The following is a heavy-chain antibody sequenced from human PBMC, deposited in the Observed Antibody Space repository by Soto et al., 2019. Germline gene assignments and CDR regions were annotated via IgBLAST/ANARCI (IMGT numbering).Heavy chain of an antibody. CDR2: ISYDRDNK. J-gene: IGHJ3*01. D-gene: IGHD3-22*01. V-gene: IGHV3-30*18. CDR1: ALTFRTYG. Sequence: PGGPLRLSCAPSALTFRTYGMHWVRQAPGEGLEWAALISYDRDNKYYADSVKGRFTISRDNSKNTVYLQMNSLRAEDTAVYSCAKDLTYYYDADGYFGALDVWGKG. CDR3: AKDLTYYYDADGYFGALDV.